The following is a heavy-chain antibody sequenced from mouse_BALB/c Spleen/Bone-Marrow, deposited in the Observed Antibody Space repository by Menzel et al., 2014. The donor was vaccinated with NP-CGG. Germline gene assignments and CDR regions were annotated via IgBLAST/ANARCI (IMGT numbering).Heavy chain of an antibody. CDR3: GRGGTVVTKGSTYWYFDL. J-gene: IGHJ1*01. D-gene: IGHD1-1*01. Sequence: VQLQQSGPDLVQPGASVKISCKASGYSFSGYFMNWVKQSHGKSLERIGRINPYNGESFYNQKFKDKATLTVDKSSTTAHMDLVSLTSEDSAVYYCGRGGTVVTKGSTYWYFDLWGAGTTVTVSS. CDR1: GYSFSGYF. V-gene: IGHV1-37*01. CDR2: INPYNGES.